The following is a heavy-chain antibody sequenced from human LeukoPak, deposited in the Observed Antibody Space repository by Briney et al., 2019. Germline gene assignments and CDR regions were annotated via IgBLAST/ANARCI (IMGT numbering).Heavy chain of an antibody. J-gene: IGHJ4*02. CDR2: ISGSGGST. V-gene: IGHV3-23*01. D-gene: IGHD3-22*01. Sequence: GGSLRLSCAASGFTFSSYAMSWVRQAPGKGLEWVSAISGSGGSTYYADSVKGRFTISRDNSKNTLYLQMNSLRAEDTAVYYCARETYYDSSGYNDYWGQGTLVTVSS. CDR3: ARETYYDSSGYNDY. CDR1: GFTFSSYA.